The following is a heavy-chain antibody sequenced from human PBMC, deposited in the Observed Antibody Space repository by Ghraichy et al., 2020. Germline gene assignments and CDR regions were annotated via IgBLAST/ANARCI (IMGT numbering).Heavy chain of an antibody. CDR1: GYSFINHW. D-gene: IGHD6-19*01. CDR2: IYPGDSQT. Sequence: GESLNISCKGDGYSFINHWIGWVRQRPGKGLEWMGNIYPGDSQTTYSPSFEGQVTMSVDKSINTAYLQWSSLKASDTAMYYCARRITVAGHWFDPWGQGTLVTVSS. J-gene: IGHJ5*02. V-gene: IGHV5-51*01. CDR3: ARRITVAGHWFDP.